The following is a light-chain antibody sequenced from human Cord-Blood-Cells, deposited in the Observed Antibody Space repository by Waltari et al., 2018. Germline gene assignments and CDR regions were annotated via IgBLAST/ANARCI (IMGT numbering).Light chain of an antibody. V-gene: IGKV3-11*01. J-gene: IGKJ1*01. Sequence: EIVLTQSPATLSLSPGERATLSCRASQSVSSYLAWYQQKPGQAPRLLIYDASNRATGIPARFSGSGSGTDFTLTISNLEPEDFAVYYCQQRSNSWTFGQGTKVEIK. CDR2: DAS. CDR3: QQRSNSWT. CDR1: QSVSSY.